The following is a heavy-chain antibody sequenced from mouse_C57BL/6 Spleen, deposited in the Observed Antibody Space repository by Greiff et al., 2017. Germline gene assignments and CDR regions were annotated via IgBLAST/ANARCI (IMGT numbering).Heavy chain of an antibody. V-gene: IGHV1-82*01. Sequence: QVQLQQSGPELVKPGASVKISCKASGFEISSSWMNWVKQRPGKGLEWIGRIYPGDGDTTYNGKFKGKGTLTADKSSSTAYMQLSSLTSEDSSVYFCARRITTVVGAMDYWGQGTSVTVS. D-gene: IGHD1-1*01. CDR1: GFEISSSW. CDR3: ARRITTVVGAMDY. J-gene: IGHJ4*01. CDR2: IYPGDGDT.